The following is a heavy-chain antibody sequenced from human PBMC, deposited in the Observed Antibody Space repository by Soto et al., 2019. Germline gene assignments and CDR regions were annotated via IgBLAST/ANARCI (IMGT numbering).Heavy chain of an antibody. CDR2: ISSTGTSM. D-gene: IGHD7-27*01. Sequence: VQLVESGGDLVPPGGSLGLSCAASGFTFSSYEMNWVRQAPGKGLEWVSYISSTGTSMDYADSVKGRFTISTDNAKTSLFLPLNSLRDEDTAVYNCARETNFIDYWGQGTLVSVSA. J-gene: IGHJ4*02. CDR1: GFTFSSYE. V-gene: IGHV3-48*03. CDR3: ARETNFIDY.